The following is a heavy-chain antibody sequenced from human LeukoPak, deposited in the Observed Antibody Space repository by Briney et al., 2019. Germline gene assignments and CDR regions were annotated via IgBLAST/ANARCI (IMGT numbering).Heavy chain of an antibody. V-gene: IGHV4-39*01. J-gene: IGHJ4*02. CDR1: GGSISRYY. CDR2: IYYSGST. CDR3: ARLSVTLDFDY. Sequence: SETLSLTCSVSGGSISRYYWSWIRQPPGKGPEWIGSIYYSGSTYYNPSLKSRVTISVDTSKNQFSLKLSSVTAADTAVYYCARLSVTLDFDYWGQGTLVTVSS. D-gene: IGHD4-11*01.